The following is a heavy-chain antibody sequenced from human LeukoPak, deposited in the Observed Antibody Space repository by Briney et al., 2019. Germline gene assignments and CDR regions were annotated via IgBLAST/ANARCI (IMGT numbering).Heavy chain of an antibody. CDR1: GGSISSYY. V-gene: IGHV4-59*01. CDR3: ARLEGYHNWFDP. J-gene: IGHJ5*02. CDR2: IYYSGST. Sequence: SEPLSLTCTVSGGSISSYYWSWIRQPPGKGLEWIGYIYYSGSTNYNPSLKSRVTISVDTSKNQFSLKLSSVTAADTAVYYCARLEGYHNWFDPWGQGTLVTASS. D-gene: IGHD6-13*01.